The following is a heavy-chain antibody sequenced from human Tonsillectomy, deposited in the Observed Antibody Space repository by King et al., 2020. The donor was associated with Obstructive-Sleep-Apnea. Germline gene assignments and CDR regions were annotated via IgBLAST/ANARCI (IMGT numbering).Heavy chain of an antibody. J-gene: IGHJ4*02. CDR3: ARLRYSSSWPYFDY. D-gene: IGHD6-13*01. CDR2: IYYSGST. V-gene: IGHV4-59*01. CDR1: GGSISSYY. Sequence: QLQESGPGLVKPSETLSLTCTVSGGSISSYYWSWIRPPPGKGLEWIGYIYYSGSTNYNPSLKSRVTISVDTSKNQFSLKLSSVTAADTAVYYCARLRYSSSWPYFDYWGQGTLVTVSS.